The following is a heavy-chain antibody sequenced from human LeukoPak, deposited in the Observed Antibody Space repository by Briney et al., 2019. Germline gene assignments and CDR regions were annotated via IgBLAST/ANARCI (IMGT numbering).Heavy chain of an antibody. J-gene: IGHJ4*02. CDR2: ISGSGGST. V-gene: IGHV3-23*01. Sequence: GGSLRLSCAASGFTFSSDAMSWVRQAPGKGLEWVSAISGSGGSTYYADSVKGRFTISRDNSKNTLYLQMNSLRAEDTAVYYCAKDPMVRGDINWGQGTLVTVSS. D-gene: IGHD3-10*01. CDR1: GFTFSSDA. CDR3: AKDPMVRGDIN.